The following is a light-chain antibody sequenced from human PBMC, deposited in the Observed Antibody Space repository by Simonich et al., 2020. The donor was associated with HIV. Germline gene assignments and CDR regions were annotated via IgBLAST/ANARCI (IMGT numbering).Light chain of an antibody. V-gene: IGKV1-5*03. CDR2: KAS. CDR3: QQYHSYSVT. J-gene: IGKJ4*01. CDR1: QSISSW. Sequence: DIQMTQSPSTLSASVGDRVTITCRASQSISSWLAWYQQKPGKAPKLLIYKASNLETGVPSRFRGSGSGTEFTLTISRLQPDDFATYYCQQYHSYSVTFGGGTKVEIK.